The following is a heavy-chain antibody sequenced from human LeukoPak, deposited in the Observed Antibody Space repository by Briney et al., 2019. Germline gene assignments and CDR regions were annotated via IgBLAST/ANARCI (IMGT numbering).Heavy chain of an antibody. J-gene: IGHJ4*02. D-gene: IGHD4-11*01. Sequence: PSETLSLTCTVSGGSLSSGGYYWSWIRQHPGKGLEWIGYIYYSGSTYYNPSLKSRVTISVDTSKNQFSLKLSSVTAADTAVYYCARVLGTTAPYFDYWGQGTLVTVSS. CDR3: ARVLGTTAPYFDY. CDR1: GGSLSSGGYY. V-gene: IGHV4-31*03. CDR2: IYYSGST.